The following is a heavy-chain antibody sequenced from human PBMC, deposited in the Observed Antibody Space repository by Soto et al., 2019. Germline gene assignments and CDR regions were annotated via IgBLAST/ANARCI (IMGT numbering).Heavy chain of an antibody. D-gene: IGHD4-17*01. V-gene: IGHV1-69*06. CDR1: GGTFSSYA. CDR3: ARDPTVTTVFYYGMDA. J-gene: IGHJ6*02. CDR2: IIPIFGTA. Sequence: QVQLVQSGAEVKKPGSSVKVSCKASGGTFSSYAISWVRQAPGQGLEWMGGIIPIFGTANYAQKFQGRVTMTADKSTSTAYMELSSLRSEDTAVYYCARDPTVTTVFYYGMDAWGQGTTVTVSS.